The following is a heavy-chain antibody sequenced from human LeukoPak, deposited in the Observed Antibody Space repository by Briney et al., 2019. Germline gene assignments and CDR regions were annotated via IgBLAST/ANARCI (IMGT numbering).Heavy chain of an antibody. CDR1: GFTFSTFG. V-gene: IGHV3-30*02. Sequence: PGGSLRLSCAASGFAASGFTFSTFGMHWVRQAPGKGLEWVAFTRYDGSNKYYADSVKGRFTISRDDSKNTLYLQMNSLRAEDTAAYYCAKGYYFDILSGYSSLDSWGQGTLVTVSS. CDR2: TRYDGSNK. D-gene: IGHD3-9*01. J-gene: IGHJ4*02. CDR3: AKGYYFDILSGYSSLDS.